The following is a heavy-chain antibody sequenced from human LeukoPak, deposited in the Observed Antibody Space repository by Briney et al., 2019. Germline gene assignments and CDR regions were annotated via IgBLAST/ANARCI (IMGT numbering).Heavy chain of an antibody. CDR3: ARFCNYYDSSGYYYGFDP. V-gene: IGHV4-59*01. Sequence: SETLSLTCTVSGGSISSYYWSWIRQPPGKGLEWIGYIYYSGSTNYNPSLKSRVTISVDTSKNQFSLKLTSVTAADTAVYYCARFCNYYDSSGYYYGFDPWGQGPLVTVSS. CDR1: GGSISSYY. D-gene: IGHD3-22*01. J-gene: IGHJ5*02. CDR2: IYYSGST.